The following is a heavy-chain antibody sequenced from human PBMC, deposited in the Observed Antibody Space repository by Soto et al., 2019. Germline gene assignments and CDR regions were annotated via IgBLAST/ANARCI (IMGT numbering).Heavy chain of an antibody. CDR1: GFTVNDNY. CDR2: IYTSGIT. D-gene: IGHD3-22*01. Sequence: EVQLVEAGGALIQPGGSLRLSCAVSGFTVNDNYLNWVRQAPGKGLEWVSVIYTSGITYYADSVKGRFTISRDNSKNTVYLQMDSLRGEDTAVYYCTRGTVHYTYTTGYFLYDYWGQGNLVSVSS. J-gene: IGHJ4*02. V-gene: IGHV3-53*01. CDR3: TRGTVHYTYTTGYFLYDY.